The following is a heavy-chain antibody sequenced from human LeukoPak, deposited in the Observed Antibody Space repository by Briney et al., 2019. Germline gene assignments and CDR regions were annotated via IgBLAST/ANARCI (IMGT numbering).Heavy chain of an antibody. Sequence: PGGSLRLSCAASGFTFTTYGMSWVRQAPGKGLEWVSVISDSGGSTYYADSVKGRFTISRDNSKNPLYLQMNSLRADDTAVYYCAKLSGSSCYSPGSYWGQGTLVTVSS. CDR3: AKLSGSSCYSPGSY. J-gene: IGHJ4*02. CDR1: GFTFTTYG. CDR2: ISDSGGST. V-gene: IGHV3-23*01. D-gene: IGHD2-15*01.